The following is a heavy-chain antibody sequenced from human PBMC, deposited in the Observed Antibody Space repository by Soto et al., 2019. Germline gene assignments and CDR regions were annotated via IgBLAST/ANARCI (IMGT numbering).Heavy chain of an antibody. CDR2: FDPEDGET. CDR3: ATDPQYYDFWSGYLN. J-gene: IGHJ4*02. V-gene: IGHV1-24*01. D-gene: IGHD3-3*01. Sequence: ASVKVSCKVSGYTLTELSMHWVRQAPGKGLEWMGGFDPEDGETIYAQKFQGRVTMTEDTSTDTAYMELSSLRSEDTAVYYCATDPQYYDFWSGYLNWGQGTLVTVSS. CDR1: GYTLTELS.